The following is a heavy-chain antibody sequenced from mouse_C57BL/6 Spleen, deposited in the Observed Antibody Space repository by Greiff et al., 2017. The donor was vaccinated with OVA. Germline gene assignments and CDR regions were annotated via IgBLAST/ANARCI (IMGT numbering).Heavy chain of an antibody. V-gene: IGHV2-5*01. CDR3: ARTEGYDYAWFAY. D-gene: IGHD2-4*01. CDR2: IWRGGST. J-gene: IGHJ3*01. CDR1: GFSLTSYG. Sequence: VQLQQSGPGLVQPSQSLSITCTVSGFSLTSYGVHWVRQSPGKGLEWLGVIWRGGSTDYNAAFMSRLSITKDNSKSQVFFKMNSLQADDTAIYYCARTEGYDYAWFAYWGQGTLGTVSA.